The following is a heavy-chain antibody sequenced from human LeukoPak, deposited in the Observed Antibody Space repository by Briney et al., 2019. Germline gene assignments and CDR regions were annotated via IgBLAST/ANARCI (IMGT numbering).Heavy chain of an antibody. CDR3: AKDWRSGYYDSSGYFVYYYYYMDV. Sequence: PGGSLRLSCAASGFTFSNYDMTWVRQAPGKGLEWVSGIRDSGISTYYADSVKGRFTISRDNSKNTLYLQMNSLRAEDTAVYYCAKDWRSGYYDSSGYFVYYYYYMDVWGKGTTVTVSS. J-gene: IGHJ6*03. CDR1: GFTFSNYD. V-gene: IGHV3-23*01. CDR2: IRDSGIST. D-gene: IGHD3-22*01.